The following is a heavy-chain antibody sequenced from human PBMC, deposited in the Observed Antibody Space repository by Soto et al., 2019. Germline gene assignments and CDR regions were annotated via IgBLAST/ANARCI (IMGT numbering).Heavy chain of an antibody. Sequence: EVQLVESGGGLIQPGGSLRLSCAASGFTVSSNYMGWVRQAPGKGLEWVSVIYSGGSTYYADSVKGRFTISRDNSKNTLYLQMNSLRAEDTAVYYCAREHSSGWYASYFDYWGQGTLVTVSS. CDR2: IYSGGST. D-gene: IGHD6-19*01. CDR3: AREHSSGWYASYFDY. J-gene: IGHJ4*02. CDR1: GFTVSSNY. V-gene: IGHV3-53*01.